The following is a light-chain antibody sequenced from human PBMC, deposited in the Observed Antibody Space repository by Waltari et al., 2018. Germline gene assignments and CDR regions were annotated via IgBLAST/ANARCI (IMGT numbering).Light chain of an antibody. V-gene: IGLV1-40*01. CDR3: QSYDKILSAWV. CDR2: ANT. CDR1: TSNTGAGYD. J-gene: IGLJ3*02. Sequence: QSVLTQPPSVSGAPGQRVTVSCTGSTSNTGAGYDVQWYQQFPGRAPNPVIYANTDRPSGVPDRFSATKSGSSASLALTGLPAADEADYYCQSYDKILSAWVFGGGTKLTVL.